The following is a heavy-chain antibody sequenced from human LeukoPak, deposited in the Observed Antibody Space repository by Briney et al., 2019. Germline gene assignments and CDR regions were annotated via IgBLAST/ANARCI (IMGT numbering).Heavy chain of an antibody. CDR2: INPNSGGT. J-gene: IGHJ4*02. V-gene: IGHV1-2*02. CDR3: AREQLVVVPAATGALDY. D-gene: IGHD2-2*01. Sequence: ASVKVSCKASGYTFTGYYMHWVRQAPGQGLEWMGWINPNSGGTNYAQKFQGRVTMTRDTSISTAYMELSRLKSDDTAVYYCAREQLVVVPAATGALDYWGQGTLVTVSS. CDR1: GYTFTGYY.